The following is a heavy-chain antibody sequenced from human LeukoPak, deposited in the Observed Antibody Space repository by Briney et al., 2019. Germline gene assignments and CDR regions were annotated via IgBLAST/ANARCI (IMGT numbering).Heavy chain of an antibody. D-gene: IGHD6-19*01. CDR2: INRSGTT. CDR3: ARGAYSSGWAYFDH. V-gene: IGHV4-34*01. Sequence: PSETLSLTCAVSGGSFSGYYWSWIRQSPGKGLEWIGEINRSGTTIYNPSLKSRVTTSIDTPNKQFSLKLTSVTAADTAVYYCARGAYSSGWAYFDHWGQGTLVTVSS. CDR1: GGSFSGYY. J-gene: IGHJ4*02.